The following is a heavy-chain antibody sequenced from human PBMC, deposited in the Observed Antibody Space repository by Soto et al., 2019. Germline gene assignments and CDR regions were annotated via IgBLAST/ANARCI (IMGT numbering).Heavy chain of an antibody. V-gene: IGHV3-33*01. CDR2: IWFDGDNK. CDR1: GFTFSDYG. CDR3: AREHSSTWYNGMDV. D-gene: IGHD6-19*01. Sequence: QVQLVESGGGVVQPGRALRLSCVASGFTFSDYGMHWVRQAPGKGLEWVAAIWFDGDNKFYADSVKGRFTISRDNSKNTLYPQMNSLSGDDTAVYYCAREHSSTWYNGMDVWGQGTTVTVSS. J-gene: IGHJ6*02.